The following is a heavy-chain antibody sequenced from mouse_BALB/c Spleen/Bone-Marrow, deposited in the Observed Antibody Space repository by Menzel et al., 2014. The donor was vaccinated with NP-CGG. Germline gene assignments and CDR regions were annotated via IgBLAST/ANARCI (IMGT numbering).Heavy chain of an antibody. V-gene: IGHV1S81*02. CDR2: INPSNGRT. CDR3: AREAYYGPDY. D-gene: IGHD1-2*01. J-gene: IGHJ2*01. CDR1: GYTFTRYW. Sequence: QVHLQQPGAELVKPGASVKLSCKASGYTFTRYWMEWVKQRPGQGLEWIGEINPSNGRTNYNEKFKSKATLTVDKSSSTAYMQLSSLTSEDSAVYYCAREAYYGPDYWGQGTTLTVSS.